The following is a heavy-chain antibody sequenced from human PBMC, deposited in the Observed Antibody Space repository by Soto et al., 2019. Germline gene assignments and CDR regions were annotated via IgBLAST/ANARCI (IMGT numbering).Heavy chain of an antibody. CDR2: MNPNSGNT. J-gene: IGHJ6*02. CDR3: ARSYITIFGVVIYYYGMDV. V-gene: IGHV1-8*01. Sequence: ASVKVSCKASGYTFTIYDINCVLQSTLQWLEWMGCMNPNSGNTGYAQKFQGRVTMTRNTSISTAYMELSSLRSEDTAVYYCARSYITIFGVVIYYYGMDVWGQGTTVTVSS. CDR1: GYTFTIYD. D-gene: IGHD3-3*01.